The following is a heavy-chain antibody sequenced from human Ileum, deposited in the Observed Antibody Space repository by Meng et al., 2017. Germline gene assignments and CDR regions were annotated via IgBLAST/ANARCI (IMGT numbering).Heavy chain of an antibody. CDR2: IYSGGNT. J-gene: IGHJ4*02. D-gene: IGHD7-27*01. CDR3: AAGKGTGEEDY. V-gene: IGHV3-53*01. Sequence: EVQRVESGGGWIQHGGSLRLSCAASGLTVSSNYMSWVRQAPGKGLEWVSVIYSGGNTYYADSVKGRFTISRDNSKNTLYLQMNSLRAEDTAVYYCAAGKGTGEEDYWGQGTLVTVSS. CDR1: GLTVSSNY.